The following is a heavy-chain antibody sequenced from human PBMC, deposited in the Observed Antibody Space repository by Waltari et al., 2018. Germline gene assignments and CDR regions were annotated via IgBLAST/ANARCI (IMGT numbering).Heavy chain of an antibody. CDR2: LSGIGGST. CDR3: AKTAAAGMGDY. V-gene: IGHV3-23*01. CDR1: GFTFSSYA. Sequence: EVQLLESGGGLVQPGGSLRLSCAASGFTFSSYAMSWVRQAPGKGLEWVSALSGIGGSTYYVVSWKGRVTISRDNSKNTLYLQMNSLRAEDTAVYYGAKTAAAGMGDYWGQGTLVTVSS. J-gene: IGHJ4*02. D-gene: IGHD6-13*01.